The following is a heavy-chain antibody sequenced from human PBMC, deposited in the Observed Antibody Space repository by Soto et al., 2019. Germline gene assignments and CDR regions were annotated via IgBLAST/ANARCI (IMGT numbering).Heavy chain of an antibody. CDR3: ARVNYYDSSELDAFDI. J-gene: IGHJ3*02. CDR1: GFTFSSYS. D-gene: IGHD3-22*01. CDR2: ISSSSTI. Sequence: PGGSLRLSCAASGFTFSSYSMNWVRQAPGKGLEWVSYISSSSTIYYADSVKGRFTISRDNAKNSLYLQMNSLRDEDTAVYYCARVNYYDSSELDAFDIWGQGTMVTVSS. V-gene: IGHV3-48*02.